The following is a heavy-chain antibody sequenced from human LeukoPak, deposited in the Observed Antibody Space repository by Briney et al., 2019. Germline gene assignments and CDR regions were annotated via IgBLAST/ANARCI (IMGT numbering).Heavy chain of an antibody. J-gene: IGHJ4*02. CDR2: IYYSGST. D-gene: IGHD3-10*01. V-gene: IGHV4-59*12. Sequence: SETLSLTCTVSGGSISSYYWSWIRQPPGKGLEWIGYIYYSGSTNYNPSLKSRVTISVDTSKNQFSLKLSSVTAADTAVYYCARRFAYYYGSGRPIDYWGQGTLVTVSS. CDR3: ARRFAYYYGSGRPIDY. CDR1: GGSISSYY.